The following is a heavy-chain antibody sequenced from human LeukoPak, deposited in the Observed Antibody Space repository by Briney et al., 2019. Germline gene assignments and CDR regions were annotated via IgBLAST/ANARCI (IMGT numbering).Heavy chain of an antibody. J-gene: IGHJ6*03. V-gene: IGHV4-34*01. CDR3: ARDFYSGYDFESVYYMDV. D-gene: IGHD5-12*01. CDR1: GGSFSGYY. Sequence: PSETLSLTCAVYGGSFSGYYWSWIRQPPGKGLEWIGEINHSGSTNYNPSLKSRVTISVDTSKNQFSLKLSSVTAADTAVYYCARDFYSGYDFESVYYMDVWGKGTTVTVSS. CDR2: INHSGST.